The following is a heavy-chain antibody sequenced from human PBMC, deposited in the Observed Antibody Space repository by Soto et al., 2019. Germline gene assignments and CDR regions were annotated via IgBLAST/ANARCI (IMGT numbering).Heavy chain of an antibody. J-gene: IGHJ6*02. CDR3: ARDTDPPYCSGGSCYPYYYGMDV. CDR2: IIPIFGTA. V-gene: IGHV1-69*12. Sequence: QVQLVQSGAEVKKPGSSVKVSCKASGGTFSSYAISWVRQAPGQGLEWMGGIIPIFGTANYAQKFQGRVTITADESTSTAYMELSSLRSEDTAVYYCARDTDPPYCSGGSCYPYYYGMDVWGQGTTVTVSS. CDR1: GGTFSSYA. D-gene: IGHD2-15*01.